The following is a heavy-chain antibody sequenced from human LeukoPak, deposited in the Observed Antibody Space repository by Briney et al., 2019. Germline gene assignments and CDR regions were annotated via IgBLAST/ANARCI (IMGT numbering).Heavy chain of an antibody. V-gene: IGHV3-7*01. CDR3: ARDQIIVTTILDYYYGMDV. CDR1: GFTFNNYW. CDR2: IKQDGSEK. J-gene: IGHJ6*02. Sequence: PGGSLRLSCAASGFTFNNYWMTWFRQAPGKGLEWVANIKQDGSEKYYVDSVKGRFTISRDNAKNSVYLQMNSLRAEDTAVYYCARDQIIVTTILDYYYGMDVWGQGTTVTVSS. D-gene: IGHD5-12*01.